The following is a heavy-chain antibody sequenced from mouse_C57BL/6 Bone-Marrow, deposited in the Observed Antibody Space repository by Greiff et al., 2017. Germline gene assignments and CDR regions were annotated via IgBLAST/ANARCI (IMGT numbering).Heavy chain of an antibody. Sequence: VQLQQSGAELVKPGASVKLSCKASGYTFTNYWMHWVKQRPGQGLEWIGYINPSSGYTKYNQKFKDKATFTVDKSSSTAYMQLSSLTYEDSAVYCCTRGWDYYVFAYWGQGTLVTVSA. D-gene: IGHD1-1*02. CDR1: GYTFTNYW. CDR3: TRGWDYYVFAY. V-gene: IGHV1-7*01. CDR2: INPSSGYT. J-gene: IGHJ3*01.